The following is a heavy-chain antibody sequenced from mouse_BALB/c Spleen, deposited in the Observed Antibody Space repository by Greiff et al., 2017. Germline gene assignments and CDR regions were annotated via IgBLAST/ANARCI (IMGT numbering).Heavy chain of an antibody. CDR2: IDPANGNT. CDR1: GFNIKDTY. V-gene: IGHV14-3*02. Sequence: EVQLQESGAELVKPGASVKLSCTASGFNIKDTYMHWVKQRPEQGLEWIGRIDPANGNTKYDTKFQGKATITADTSSNTAYLQLSSLTSEDTAVYYCASPGGNYNYYAMDYWGQGTSVTVSS. CDR3: ASPGGNYNYYAMDY. J-gene: IGHJ4*01. D-gene: IGHD2-1*01.